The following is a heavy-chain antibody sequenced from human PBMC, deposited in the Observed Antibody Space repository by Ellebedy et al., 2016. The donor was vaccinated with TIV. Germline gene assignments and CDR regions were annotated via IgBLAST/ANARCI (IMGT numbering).Heavy chain of an antibody. D-gene: IGHD3-10*01. J-gene: IGHJ4*02. CDR3: AKVQNRRSWFGELPGY. V-gene: IGHV3-48*04. CDR2: MSGSTITT. CDR1: GFSFSSYS. Sequence: GESLKISCAASGFSFSSYSMNWVRQAPGKGLEWVSYMSGSTITTYYADSVKGRFTISRDNAKNSLYLQMNSLRAEDTAVYYCAKVQNRRSWFGELPGYWGQGTLVTVSS.